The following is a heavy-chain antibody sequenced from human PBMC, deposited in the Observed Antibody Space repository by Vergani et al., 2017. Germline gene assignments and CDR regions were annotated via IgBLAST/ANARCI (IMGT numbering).Heavy chain of an antibody. Sequence: QVQLVESGGGVVQPGRSLRLSCAASGFTFSSYAMHWVRQAPGKGLEWVAVISYDGSNKYYADSVKGRFTISRDNSKNTLYLQMNSLRAEDTAVYYCARPVTPLGGSSYYYGMDVWGQGTTVTVSS. CDR1: GFTFSSYA. V-gene: IGHV3-30*01. CDR2: ISYDGSNK. J-gene: IGHJ6*02. D-gene: IGHD1-26*01. CDR3: ARPVTPLGGSSYYYGMDV.